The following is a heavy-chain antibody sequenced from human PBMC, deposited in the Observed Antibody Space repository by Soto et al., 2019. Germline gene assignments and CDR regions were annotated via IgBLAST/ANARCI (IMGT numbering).Heavy chain of an antibody. D-gene: IGHD3-10*01. Sequence: GGSLRLSCAASGFTFGDYAMHWVRQVPGKGLEWVSGFKWNSGDVGYADSVKGRFTISRDNAKNSLYLQMNSLRPEDTAVYYCAKDRSSGSPYYGMDFWGQGTKVTVSS. CDR3: AKDRSSGSPYYGMDF. J-gene: IGHJ6*02. CDR2: FKWNSGDV. V-gene: IGHV3-9*01. CDR1: GFTFGDYA.